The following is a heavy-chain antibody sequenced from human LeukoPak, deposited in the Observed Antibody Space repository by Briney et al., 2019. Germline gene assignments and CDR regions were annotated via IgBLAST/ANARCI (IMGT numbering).Heavy chain of an antibody. CDR2: IHSAGRT. D-gene: IGHD3-16*01. CDR1: GFTVMNTY. J-gene: IGHJ4*02. Sequence: GGSVRLSCAASGFTVMNTYMSWVRQALGKGLESVSVIHSAGRTYYADSVKGRFTISRYNSKTWLYLQMNSLRAEDTATYYCTRDPTDSGLGDYWAQGTRVTVSS. CDR3: TRDPTDSGLGDY. V-gene: IGHV3-53*01.